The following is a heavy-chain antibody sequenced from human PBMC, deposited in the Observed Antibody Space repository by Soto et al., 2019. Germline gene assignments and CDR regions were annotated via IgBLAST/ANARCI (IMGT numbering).Heavy chain of an antibody. V-gene: IGHV3-11*06. CDR2: ISSSSSYT. D-gene: IGHD1-26*01. J-gene: IGHJ4*02. CDR3: ARDYAGTNDS. Sequence: GGSLRLSCAASGLTFSDYYMSWIRQAPGKGLEWVSYISSSSSYTNYADSVKGRFTISRDNAKNSLYLQMNSLRAEDTAVYYCARDYAGTNDSWGQGTLVTVSS. CDR1: GLTFSDYY.